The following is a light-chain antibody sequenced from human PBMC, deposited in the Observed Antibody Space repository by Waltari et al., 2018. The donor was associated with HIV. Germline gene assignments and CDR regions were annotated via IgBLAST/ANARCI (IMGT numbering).Light chain of an antibody. J-gene: IGKJ2*03. CDR2: DAS. CDR3: QQYNTHPFS. CDR1: QGITNG. V-gene: IGKV1-13*02. Sequence: AMQLTQPTSYLSAFEGDRVTIACRASQGITNGLAWYQQKPGRAPNLLIYDASKLQSGVPSRFSGSRSGRDFTLTISNLQPEDSATYHCQQYNTHPFSFGQGTKLEIK.